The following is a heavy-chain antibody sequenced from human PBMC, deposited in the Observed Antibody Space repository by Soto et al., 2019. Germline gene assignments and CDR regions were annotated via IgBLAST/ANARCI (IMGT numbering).Heavy chain of an antibody. V-gene: IGHV5-51*01. CDR1: GYSFTSYW. D-gene: IGHD6-13*01. J-gene: IGHJ4*02. CDR3: ARRRSSSPRLFDY. Sequence: GESLKISCKGSGYSFTSYWIGWVRQMPGKGLEWMGIIYPGESDTRYSPSFQGQVTISADKPISTAYLQWSSLKASDTAMYYCARRRSSSPRLFDYWGQGTLVTVSS. CDR2: IYPGESDT.